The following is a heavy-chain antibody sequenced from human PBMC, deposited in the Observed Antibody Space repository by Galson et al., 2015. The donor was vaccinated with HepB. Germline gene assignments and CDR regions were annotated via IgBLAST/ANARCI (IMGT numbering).Heavy chain of an antibody. V-gene: IGHV1-18*01. CDR1: GYIFNSYG. CDR2: ISGYDGNT. J-gene: IGHJ4*02. Sequence: SVKVSCKASGYIFNSYGISWVRQAPGQGLEWMGWISGYDGNTNYIQKVQGRVTMTTDTSTSTVYMELRSLRSDDTAVYYCARGVGAASTATMLDYWGQGTLVIVSS. D-gene: IGHD2-15*01. CDR3: ARGVGAASTATMLDY.